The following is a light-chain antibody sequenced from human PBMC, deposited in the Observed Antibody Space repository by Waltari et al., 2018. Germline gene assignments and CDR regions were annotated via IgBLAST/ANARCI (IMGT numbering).Light chain of an antibody. Sequence: DIQMTQYPSSLSASVEDRVTITCQASQDISNYLNWYQQKPGKAPKLLIYDASNLETGVPSRFSGSGSGTDFTFTISSLQPEDIATYYCQQYDNLPLTFGGGTKVEIK. CDR1: QDISNY. V-gene: IGKV1-33*01. CDR2: DAS. J-gene: IGKJ4*01. CDR3: QQYDNLPLT.